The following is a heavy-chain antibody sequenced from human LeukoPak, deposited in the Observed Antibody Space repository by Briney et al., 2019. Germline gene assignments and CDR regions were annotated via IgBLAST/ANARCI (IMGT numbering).Heavy chain of an antibody. CDR3: ARLGHQGFDY. D-gene: IGHD1-26*01. J-gene: IGHJ4*02. Sequence: KPSETLSLTCTVSGDSVSTYYWNWIRQPPGEGLEWTGYIYYSGSTNYNPSLKSRVTISVDTSKDQLSLKLSSVTAADTAVYYCARLGHQGFDYWGQGTLVTVSS. CDR1: GDSVSTYY. CDR2: IYYSGST. V-gene: IGHV4-59*08.